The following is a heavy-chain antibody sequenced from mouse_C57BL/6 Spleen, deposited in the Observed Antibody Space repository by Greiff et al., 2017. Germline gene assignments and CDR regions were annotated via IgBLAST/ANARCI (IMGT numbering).Heavy chain of an antibody. CDR3: ARDEGLRAIDY. CDR1: GFTFSSYA. Sequence: EVQLVESGGGLVKPGGSLKLSCAASGFTFSSYAMSWVRQTPEKRLEWVATISDGGSYTYYPDNVKGRFTISRDNAKNNLYLQMSHLKSEDTAMYYCARDEGLRAIDYWGQGTSVTVSS. V-gene: IGHV5-4*01. CDR2: ISDGGSYT. J-gene: IGHJ4*01. D-gene: IGHD2-2*01.